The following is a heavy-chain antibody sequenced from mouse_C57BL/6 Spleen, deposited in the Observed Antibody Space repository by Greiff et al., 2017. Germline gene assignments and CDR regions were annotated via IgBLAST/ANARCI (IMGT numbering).Heavy chain of an antibody. J-gene: IGHJ3*01. CDR2: IDPSDSET. CDR3: AVYYDYDQAWFAY. Sequence: QVQLQQPGAELVRPGSSVKLSCKASGYTFTSYWMHWVKQRPIQGLEWIGNIDPSDSETHYNQKFKDKTTLTVDKSSSTAYMQLSSLTSEDSAVYYCAVYYDYDQAWFAYWGQGTLVTVSA. D-gene: IGHD2-4*01. CDR1: GYTFTSYW. V-gene: IGHV1-52*01.